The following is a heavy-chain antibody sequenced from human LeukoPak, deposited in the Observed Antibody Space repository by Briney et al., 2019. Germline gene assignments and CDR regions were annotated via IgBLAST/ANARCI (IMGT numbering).Heavy chain of an antibody. CDR3: ARAPAGSAGAFVWY. Sequence: DSVKVSCKASGYTFTSYGVSWVRQAPGQGLEWMGWISGYNGNTNYVQKLQGRVTMTTDTSTSTAYMELRSLRSDDTAVYYCARAPAGSAGAFVWYWGQGTLVTVSS. CDR2: ISGYNGNT. D-gene: IGHD3-10*01. V-gene: IGHV1-18*01. J-gene: IGHJ4*02. CDR1: GYTFTSYG.